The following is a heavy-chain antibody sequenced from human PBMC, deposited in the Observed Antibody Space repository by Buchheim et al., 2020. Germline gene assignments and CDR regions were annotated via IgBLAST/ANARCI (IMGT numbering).Heavy chain of an antibody. CDR2: ISYDGSNK. CDR1: GFTFSSYA. CDR3: ASQYSSSWYGPMSYFDY. D-gene: IGHD6-13*01. J-gene: IGHJ4*02. V-gene: IGHV3-30-3*01. Sequence: QVQLVESGGGVVQPGRSLRLSCAASGFTFSSYAMHWVRQAPGKGLEWVAVISYDGSNKYYADSVKGRFTISRDNSKNTLYLQMNSLRAEDTAVYYCASQYSSSWYGPMSYFDYWGQGTL.